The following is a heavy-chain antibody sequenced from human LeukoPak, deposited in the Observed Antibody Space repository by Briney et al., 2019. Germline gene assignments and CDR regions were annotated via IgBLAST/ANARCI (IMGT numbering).Heavy chain of an antibody. V-gene: IGHV4-39*01. J-gene: IGHJ4*02. CDR2: IYYSGST. Sequence: PSETLSLTCTVSGCSISSTSYYWGWIRQPPGKGLEWIGSIYYSGSTYYNPSLKSRVTISVDTSKNQFSLKLSSVTAADTAVYYCARHEYSGYDYPYYFDYWGQGTLVTVSS. D-gene: IGHD5-12*01. CDR1: GCSISSTSYY. CDR3: ARHEYSGYDYPYYFDY.